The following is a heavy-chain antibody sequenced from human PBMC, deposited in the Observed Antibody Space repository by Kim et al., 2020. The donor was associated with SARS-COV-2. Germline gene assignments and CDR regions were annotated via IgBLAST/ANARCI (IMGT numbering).Heavy chain of an antibody. CDR3: ARARFWVGELFPFDY. J-gene: IGHJ4*02. CDR1: GGSVSSGSYY. Sequence: SETLSLTCTVSGGSVSSGSYYWSWIRQPPGKGLEWIGYIYYSGSTNYNPSLKSRVTISVDTSKNQFSLKLSSVTAADTAVYYCARARFWVGELFPFDYWGQGTLVTVSS. V-gene: IGHV4-61*01. D-gene: IGHD3-10*01. CDR2: IYYSGST.